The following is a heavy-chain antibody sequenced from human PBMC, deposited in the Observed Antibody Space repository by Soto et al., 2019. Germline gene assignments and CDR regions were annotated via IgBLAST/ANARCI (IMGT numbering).Heavy chain of an antibody. D-gene: IGHD6-6*01. CDR1: CGSFSGYY. Sequence: QVQLQQWGAGLLKPSETLSLTCAVYCGSFSGYYWSWIRQPPGKGPEWIGEINHSGSTNYNPSLKSRVTMSVDTSKNQFSLKLSSVTAAEAAVYYCARTSRFDCWGQGTLVTVSS. CDR3: ARTSRFDC. CDR2: INHSGST. J-gene: IGHJ4*02. V-gene: IGHV4-34*01.